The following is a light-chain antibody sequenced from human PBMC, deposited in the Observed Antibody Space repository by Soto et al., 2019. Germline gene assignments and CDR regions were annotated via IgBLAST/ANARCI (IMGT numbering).Light chain of an antibody. Sequence: EVVMTQSPATLSVSPGERVTFSCRASQSVTTNLAWYQHKPGQSPRLLISVASTGAASIAPSFSGRCSGTEFTLTSDRLQAADFAVYYCQQDDRWPFTFGGGTKVEIK. CDR3: QQDDRWPFT. CDR1: QSVTTN. CDR2: VAS. V-gene: IGKV3-15*01. J-gene: IGKJ4*01.